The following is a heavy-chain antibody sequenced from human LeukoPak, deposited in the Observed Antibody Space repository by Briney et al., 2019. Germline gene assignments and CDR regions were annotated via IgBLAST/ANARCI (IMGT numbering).Heavy chain of an antibody. J-gene: IGHJ5*02. V-gene: IGHV3-30-3*01. CDR2: ISYDGSNK. Sequence: GGSLRLSCAASGFTFSSYAMHWVRQAPGKGLERVAVISYDGSNKYYADSVKGRFTISRDNSKNTLYLQMNSLRAEDTAVYYCARETIQYSGGYSFDPWGQGTLVTVSS. CDR1: GFTFSSYA. CDR3: ARETIQYSGGYSFDP. D-gene: IGHD1-26*01.